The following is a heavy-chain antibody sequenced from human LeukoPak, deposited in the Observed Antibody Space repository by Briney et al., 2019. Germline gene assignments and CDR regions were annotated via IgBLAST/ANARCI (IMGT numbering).Heavy chain of an antibody. V-gene: IGHV1-18*01. Sequence: ASVKLSCKASGYSFTSYGISWWRQDPPRGLEWLGWISAYNGNTNYAQKLQGRVTMTTDTSTSTVYMELRSLRSDDTAVYYCARDPLWCGGGANGYGMDVWGQGTTVTVSS. CDR1: GYSFTSYG. CDR3: ARDPLWCGGGANGYGMDV. J-gene: IGHJ6*02. CDR2: ISAYNGNT. D-gene: IGHD3-10*01.